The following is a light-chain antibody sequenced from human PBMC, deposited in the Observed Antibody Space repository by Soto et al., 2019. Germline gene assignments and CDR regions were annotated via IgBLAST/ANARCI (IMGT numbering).Light chain of an antibody. J-gene: IGLJ1*01. CDR3: SSYTSSNTYV. CDR2: NVS. Sequence: QSVLTQPASVSGSPGQSMAISCTGTSSDVGGYNSVSWYQQHPGKAPKLMIYNVSNRPSGVSDRFSGSKSGNTASLTISGLQAEDDADYYCSSYTSSNTYVFGTATRSP. V-gene: IGLV2-14*03. CDR1: SSDVGGYNS.